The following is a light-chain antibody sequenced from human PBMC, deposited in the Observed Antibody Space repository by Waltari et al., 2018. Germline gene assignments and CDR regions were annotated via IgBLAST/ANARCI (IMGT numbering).Light chain of an antibody. V-gene: IGKV3-15*01. Sequence: ETVMTQSPATMSVSPGERATLSCSASQSVSSNLAWYQQKPGQAPRLLIYGASTRATGIPARFSGSGSGTEFTLTISSLQSEDFAVYYCQQYNNWPNTFGGGTKVEIK. CDR3: QQYNNWPNT. J-gene: IGKJ4*01. CDR1: QSVSSN. CDR2: GAS.